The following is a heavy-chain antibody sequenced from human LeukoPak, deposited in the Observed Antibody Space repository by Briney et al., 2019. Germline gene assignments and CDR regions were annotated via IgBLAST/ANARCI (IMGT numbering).Heavy chain of an antibody. CDR2: IKSRTNGGTT. Sequence: PGGSLRLSCAASGFSFNHAWMSWVRQAPGKELEWVGRIKSRTNGGTTDHAAAVKGRFTISRDDSKNTLCLQMNSLKTEDTAVYYRTTISGVAAAGTRNYYYYMDVWGRGTTVTVSS. V-gene: IGHV3-15*01. CDR3: TTISGVAAAGTRNYYYYMDV. D-gene: IGHD6-13*01. CDR1: GFSFNHAW. J-gene: IGHJ6*03.